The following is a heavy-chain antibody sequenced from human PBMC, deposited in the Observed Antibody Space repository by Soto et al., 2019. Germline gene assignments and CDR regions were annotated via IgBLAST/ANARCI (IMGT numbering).Heavy chain of an antibody. CDR2: INPDGNVG. V-gene: IGHV3-7*03. CDR1: GFTFSTYW. D-gene: IGHD4-4*01. Sequence: EVQLLGSGGGLVQPGGSLRLSCVGSGFTFSTYWMNWVRQAPGKGLEWVANINPDGNVGTYVDSVRGQFTTSRDNAKNSLYLQMNSLRADDTAVYFCARWGGHDYNYWGQGIMVTVSS. CDR3: ARWGGHDYNY. J-gene: IGHJ4*02.